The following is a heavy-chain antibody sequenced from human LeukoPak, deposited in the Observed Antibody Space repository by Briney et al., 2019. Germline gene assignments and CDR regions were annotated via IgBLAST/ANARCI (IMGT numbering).Heavy chain of an antibody. CDR3: AREGPYCSGGSCYSGGFDY. V-gene: IGHV3-48*02. Sequence: PGGSLRLSCAASGFTFSTYGMNWVRQAPGMGLEWVAFISTSSSTIYYADSVRGRFTISRDNAKNSLYLQMNSLRDEDTAVYYCAREGPYCSGGSCYSGGFDYWGQGTLVTVSS. CDR2: ISTSSSTI. J-gene: IGHJ4*02. D-gene: IGHD2-15*01. CDR1: GFTFSTYG.